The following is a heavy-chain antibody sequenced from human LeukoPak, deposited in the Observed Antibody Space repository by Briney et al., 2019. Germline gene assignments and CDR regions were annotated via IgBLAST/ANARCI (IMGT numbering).Heavy chain of an antibody. J-gene: IGHJ3*02. CDR1: GFTLSSYA. D-gene: IGHD5-12*01. Sequence: GGSLRLSCAASGFTLSSYAMAWVRQAPGKGLEWVSGISCITGSTYHADSVKGRFTTSRDTSKNTLYFQMNSLRAEDTAVYHCAKTLGYSIDGFDIWGQGTMVTVFS. CDR3: AKTLGYSIDGFDI. CDR2: ISCITGST. V-gene: IGHV3-23*01.